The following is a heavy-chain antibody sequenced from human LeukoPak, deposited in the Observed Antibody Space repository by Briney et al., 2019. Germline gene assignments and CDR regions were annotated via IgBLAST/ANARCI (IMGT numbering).Heavy chain of an antibody. CDR2: IYYSGST. CDR3: ARNIVGPRQVDY. D-gene: IGHD1-26*01. J-gene: IGHJ4*02. CDR1: GGSINNYY. V-gene: IGHV4-59*01. Sequence: SETLSLTCTVSGGSINNYYWSWIRQPPGKGLEWIGYIYYSGSTNYNPSLQTRVTISVDTSNNQFSLKLTSVTAADTAVYYCARNIVGPRQVDYWGQGILVTVSS.